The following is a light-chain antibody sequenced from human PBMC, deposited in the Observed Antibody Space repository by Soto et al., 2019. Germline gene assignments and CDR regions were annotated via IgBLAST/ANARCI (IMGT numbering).Light chain of an antibody. Sequence: QSVLTQPASVSGSPGQSITISCTGSSSDIGGYNYVSWYQQHPGKAPQLMIYDVSYRPSGISDRFSGSKSGNTASLTISGLQPKDEADYYCSSYGASSTLFGGWTKLTVL. CDR2: DVS. CDR1: SSDIGGYNY. CDR3: SSYGASSTL. V-gene: IGLV2-14*03. J-gene: IGLJ3*02.